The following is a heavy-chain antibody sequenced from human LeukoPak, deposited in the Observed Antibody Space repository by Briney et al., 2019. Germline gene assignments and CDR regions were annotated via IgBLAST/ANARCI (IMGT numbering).Heavy chain of an antibody. V-gene: IGHV3-66*01. CDR3: ARDGTSITGIYY. D-gene: IGHD1-20*01. Sequence: GGSLRLSCAASGFTVSSNYMSWVRQAPGKGLEWVSAIYTGGSTYYAGSVKGRFTISRDNSKNTLYLQMNSLRAEDTAAYYCARDGTSITGIYYWGQGTLVTVSS. CDR1: GFTVSSNY. J-gene: IGHJ4*02. CDR2: IYTGGST.